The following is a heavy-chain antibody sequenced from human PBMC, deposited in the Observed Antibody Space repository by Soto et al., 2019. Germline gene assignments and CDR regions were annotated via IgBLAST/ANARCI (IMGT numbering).Heavy chain of an antibody. Sequence: PGGSLRLSCAASGFTFSSYSMNWVRQAPGKGLEWVSSISSSSSYIYYADSVKGRFTISRDNAKNSLYLQMNSLRAEDTAVYYCARDPDYYDSSGSGAFDIWGQGTMVTVSS. CDR2: ISSSSSYI. J-gene: IGHJ3*02. CDR3: ARDPDYYDSSGSGAFDI. CDR1: GFTFSSYS. D-gene: IGHD3-22*01. V-gene: IGHV3-21*01.